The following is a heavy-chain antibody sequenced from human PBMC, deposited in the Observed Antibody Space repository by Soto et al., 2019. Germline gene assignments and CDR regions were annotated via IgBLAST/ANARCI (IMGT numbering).Heavy chain of an antibody. CDR3: AREFYWGGDCYPNYFDY. CDR2: IYYSGST. D-gene: IGHD2-21*02. J-gene: IGHJ4*02. Sequence: SETLSLTCTVSGGSISSGGYYWSWIRQHPGKGLEWIGYIYYSGSTYYNPSLKSRVTISVDTSKNQFSLKLSSVTAADTAVYYCAREFYWGGDCYPNYFDYWGQGTLVTVSS. V-gene: IGHV4-31*03. CDR1: GGSISSGGYY.